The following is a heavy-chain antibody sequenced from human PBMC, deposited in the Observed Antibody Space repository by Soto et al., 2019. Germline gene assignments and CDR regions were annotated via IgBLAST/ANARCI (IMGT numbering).Heavy chain of an antibody. J-gene: IGHJ4*02. Sequence: GGSLRLSCAASGFTFSTFWMNWVRQAPGKGLEWVANIEQDSTRSSYLDSVKGRFTISRDNAKNSLYLQMNSLRAEDTAVYYCARELSWSGKDYWGQGTQVTVSS. D-gene: IGHD3-10*01. CDR1: GFTFSTFW. CDR3: ARELSWSGKDY. CDR2: IEQDSTRS. V-gene: IGHV3-7*01.